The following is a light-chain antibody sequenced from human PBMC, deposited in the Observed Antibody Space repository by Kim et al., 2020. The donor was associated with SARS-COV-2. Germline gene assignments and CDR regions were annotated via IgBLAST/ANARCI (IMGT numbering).Light chain of an antibody. CDR1: NNDVGSHDL. J-gene: IGLJ3*02. V-gene: IGLV2-23*01. Sequence: QFALTQPASVSGSPGQSITMSCSGTNNDVGSHDLVSWYQHHPGIAPKLVIYGDNQRPSGVSSRFSGSKSGNTASLTISGLQPEDEADYYCCSYANGGTWVFGGGTQLTVL. CDR3: CSYANGGTWV. CDR2: GDN.